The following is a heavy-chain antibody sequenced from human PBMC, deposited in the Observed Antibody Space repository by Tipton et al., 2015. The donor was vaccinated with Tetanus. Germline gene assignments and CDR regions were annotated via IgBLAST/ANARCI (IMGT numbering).Heavy chain of an antibody. J-gene: IGHJ4*02. Sequence: SLRLSCAASGFTFKSYGMNWFRQAPGKGLEWVSYLNPSGTSTYYADSVKGRFTISRDNTKNSLFLQMNNLGAEDTAVYYCAKDHLAPGLYFDSWGQGTLVTVSS. CDR3: AKDHLAPGLYFDS. CDR2: LNPSGTST. V-gene: IGHV3-48*03. CDR1: GFTFKSYG. D-gene: IGHD3-10*01.